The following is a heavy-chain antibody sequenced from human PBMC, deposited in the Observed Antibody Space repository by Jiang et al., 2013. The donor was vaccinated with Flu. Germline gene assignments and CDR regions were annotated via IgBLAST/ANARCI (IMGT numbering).Heavy chain of an antibody. V-gene: IGHV6-1*01. CDR2: TFYRSRRYT. CDR3: ARAYDVSAYYDS. J-gene: IGHJ5*01. Sequence: SQTLSLTCAISGDSVSSNTAAWNWIRQSPSKGLEWLGRTFYRSRRYTDFAESVKSRITINPDTSKNQFSLQLNSVTPEDTAVYYCARAYDVSAYYDSWGQGTLVTVSS. D-gene: IGHD3-22*01. CDR1: GDSVSSNTAA.